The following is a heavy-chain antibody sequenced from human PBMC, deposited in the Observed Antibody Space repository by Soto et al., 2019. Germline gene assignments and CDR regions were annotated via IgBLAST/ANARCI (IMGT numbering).Heavy chain of an antibody. J-gene: IGHJ4*03. Sequence: GGSLRLSCAASGFRISNYAMSLIRQSPGKGPEWVSLISISGRNTHYADSVRGRFTISRDLSKNTLYLQMNSLRAEDTAIYYCVREGSGWDYRGSVDFWGRGILVTVSS. CDR3: VREGSGWDYRGSVDF. CDR1: GFRISNYA. CDR2: ISISGRNT. D-gene: IGHD6-25*01. V-gene: IGHV3-23*01.